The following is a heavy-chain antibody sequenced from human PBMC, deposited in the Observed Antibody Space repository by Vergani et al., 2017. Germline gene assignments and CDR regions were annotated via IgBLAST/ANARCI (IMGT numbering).Heavy chain of an antibody. Sequence: QVQLEESGGGVVQPGRSLRLSCAGSGFTLSSHAMHWVRQAPGKGLEWVAFIWYDGSKEYYADSVKGRFTISRDSSKNTLYLQMNSLSAGDTAVYYCAKANPRNSGYDYLYYYHAMDVWGQGTTVTVSS. CDR2: IWYDGSKE. D-gene: IGHD5-12*01. CDR3: AKANPRNSGYDYLYYYHAMDV. CDR1: GFTLSSHA. J-gene: IGHJ6*02. V-gene: IGHV3-33*06.